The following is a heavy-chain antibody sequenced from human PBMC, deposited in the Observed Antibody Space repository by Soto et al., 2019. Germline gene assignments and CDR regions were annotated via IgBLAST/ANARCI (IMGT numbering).Heavy chain of an antibody. CDR1: GFTFSSYS. D-gene: IGHD3-22*01. CDR2: ISSSGSYI. V-gene: IGHV3-21*01. CDR3: ARVVDYYDPYYYYGMDV. J-gene: IGHJ6*02. Sequence: EVQLVESGGGLVKPGGSLRLSCAASGFTFSSYSMNWVRQAPGKGLEWVASISSSGSYIYYADSVKGRFTISRDNAKNSLYLKMNSLRAEDTAVYYCARVVDYYDPYYYYGMDVWGQGTTVTVSS.